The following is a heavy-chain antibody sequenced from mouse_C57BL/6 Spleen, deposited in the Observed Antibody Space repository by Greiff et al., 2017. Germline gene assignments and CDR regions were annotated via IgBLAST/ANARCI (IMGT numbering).Heavy chain of an antibody. V-gene: IGHV3-6*01. CDR3: ARGNWDWYFGV. CDR1: GYSITSGYY. CDR2: ISYDGSN. Sequence: EVKLEESGPGLVKPSQSLSLTCSVTGYSITSGYYWNWIRQFPGNKLEWMGYISYDGSNNYNPSLKNRSSITRDTSKNQFFLKLNSVTTEDTATYYCARGNWDWYFGVWGTGTTVTVSS. J-gene: IGHJ1*03. D-gene: IGHD4-1*01.